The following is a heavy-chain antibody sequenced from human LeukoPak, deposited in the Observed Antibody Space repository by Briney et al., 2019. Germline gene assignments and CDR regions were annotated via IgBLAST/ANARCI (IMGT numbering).Heavy chain of an antibody. CDR2: ISGSGGST. D-gene: IGHD6-13*01. CDR3: ARDWYSSSWYHVDY. V-gene: IGHV3-23*01. J-gene: IGHJ4*02. Sequence: LPGGSLRLSCAASGFTFSSYAMSWVRQAPGKGLEWVSAISGSGGSTYYADSVKGRFTISRDNSKNTLYLQMNSLRAEDTAVYYCARDWYSSSWYHVDYWGQGTLVTVSS. CDR1: GFTFSSYA.